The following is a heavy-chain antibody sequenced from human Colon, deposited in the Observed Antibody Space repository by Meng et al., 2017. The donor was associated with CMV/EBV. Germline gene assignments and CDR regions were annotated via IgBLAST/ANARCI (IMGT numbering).Heavy chain of an antibody. Sequence: ASVKVSCKASGYTFTAYYLHWVRQAPGQVLEWMGWIHPNSGGTNYAQKFQDRVTMSTDTSTRTAYMELGSLRSDDTAVYYCARMWGGQQLVLDPWGQGTLVTVSS. CDR2: IHPNSGGT. D-gene: IGHD6-13*01. CDR1: GYTFTAYY. V-gene: IGHV1-2*02. CDR3: ARMWGGQQLVLDP. J-gene: IGHJ5*02.